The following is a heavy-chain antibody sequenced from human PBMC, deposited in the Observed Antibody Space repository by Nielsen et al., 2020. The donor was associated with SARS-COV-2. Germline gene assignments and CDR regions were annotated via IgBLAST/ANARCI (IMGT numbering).Heavy chain of an antibody. Sequence: GGSLRLSCAASGFTFSSYGMHWVRQAPGKGLEWVAVISYDGSNKYYADSVKGRFTISRDNAKNSLYLQMNGLRDEDTALYSCLRDFGGYWGQGTLVTVSS. V-gene: IGHV3-30*03. CDR1: GFTFSSYG. CDR3: LRDFGGY. CDR2: ISYDGSNK. J-gene: IGHJ4*02. D-gene: IGHD3-10*01.